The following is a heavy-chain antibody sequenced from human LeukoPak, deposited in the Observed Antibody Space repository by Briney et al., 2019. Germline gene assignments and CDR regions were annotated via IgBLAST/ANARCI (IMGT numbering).Heavy chain of an antibody. CDR3: ASGYSYGYSGYYYYGMDV. CDR1: GFTFSSYA. Sequence: GGSLRLSCAASGFTFSSYAMSWVRQAPGKGLEWVSAISGSGGSTHYADSVKGRFTISRDSSKNTLYLQMNSLRAEDTAVYYCASGYSYGYSGYYYYGMDVWGQGTTVTVSS. D-gene: IGHD5-18*01. CDR2: ISGSGGST. V-gene: IGHV3-23*01. J-gene: IGHJ6*02.